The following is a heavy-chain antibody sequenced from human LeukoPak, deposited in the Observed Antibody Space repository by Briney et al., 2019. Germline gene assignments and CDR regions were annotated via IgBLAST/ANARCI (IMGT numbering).Heavy chain of an antibody. CDR2: IYYSGST. D-gene: IGHD4-17*01. J-gene: IGHJ4*02. V-gene: IGHV4-30-4*01. CDR1: GGSISSGDYY. CDR3: AKEGDYGDYHLDY. Sequence: SETLSLTCTVSGGSISSGDYYWSWIRQPPGKGLEWIGYIYYSGSTYYNPSLKSRVTISVDTSKNQFSLRLNSVTAADTAVYYCAKEGDYGDYHLDYWGQGTLVTVSS.